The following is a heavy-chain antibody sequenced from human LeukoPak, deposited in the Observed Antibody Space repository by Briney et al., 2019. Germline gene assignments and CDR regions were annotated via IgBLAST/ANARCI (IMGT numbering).Heavy chain of an antibody. CDR3: AREQPREEMATLDNDY. D-gene: IGHD5-24*01. CDR1: GGTFSSYT. Sequence: SVTVSCKASGGTFSSYTISWVRQAPGQGLEWMGRIIPILGIANYAQKFQGRATITADKSTSTAYMELSSLRSEDTAVYYCAREQPREEMATLDNDYWGQGTLVTVSS. J-gene: IGHJ4*02. V-gene: IGHV1-69*04. CDR2: IIPILGIA.